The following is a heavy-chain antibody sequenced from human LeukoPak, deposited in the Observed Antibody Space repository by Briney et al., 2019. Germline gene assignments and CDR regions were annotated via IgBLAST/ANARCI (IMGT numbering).Heavy chain of an antibody. V-gene: IGHV4-59*11. CDR1: GASMSNHY. CDR3: ASRPSGSTWYGVFDY. J-gene: IGHJ4*02. D-gene: IGHD6-13*01. CDR2: IYDSETT. Sequence: SETLSLTCTVSGASMSNHYWSWIRQPPGKGREWIGHIYDSETTNYNPSLKSRVNMSVDTSKNQFFLNLSSVTAADTALYYCASRPSGSTWYGVFDYWSRGTLVTVSS.